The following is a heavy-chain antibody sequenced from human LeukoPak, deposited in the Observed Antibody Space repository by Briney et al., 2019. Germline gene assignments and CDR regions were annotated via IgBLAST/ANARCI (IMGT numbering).Heavy chain of an antibody. Sequence: GGSLRLTCAASGFTFSSYDMHWVRQGTGKGLEWVSAIGTAGDTYYPGSVKGRFTTSRENAKNSLYLQMNSLRVGDTAVYYCARGRGWGTFDIWGQGTMVTVSS. D-gene: IGHD3-10*01. CDR2: IGTAGDT. CDR1: GFTFSSYD. J-gene: IGHJ3*02. CDR3: ARGRGWGTFDI. V-gene: IGHV3-13*04.